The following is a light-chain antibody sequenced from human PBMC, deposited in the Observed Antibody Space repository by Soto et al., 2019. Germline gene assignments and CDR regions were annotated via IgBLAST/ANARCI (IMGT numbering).Light chain of an antibody. J-gene: IGKJ1*01. CDR2: GAS. CDR1: QSVSSD. V-gene: IGKV3-15*01. Sequence: EIVMTQSPATLSVSPAERATLSCRASQSVSSDLAWYQQKPGQAPRLLIYGASTRATGIPAWFSGSGSGTEFTLTISSLQSEDFAVYYCQQYNNWPWTFGQGTKVEIK. CDR3: QQYNNWPWT.